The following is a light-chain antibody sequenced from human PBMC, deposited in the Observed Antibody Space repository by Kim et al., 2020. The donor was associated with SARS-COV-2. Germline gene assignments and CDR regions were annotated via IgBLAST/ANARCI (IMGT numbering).Light chain of an antibody. CDR1: SSNIGRNT. Sequence: PVQTVTISCSGSSSNIGRNTVNWYQQPPGRAPKLLMYRDNQRPSGVPDRFSGSKSGTSASLAISGLQSEDEADYYCAAWDDGLSVVFGGGTQLTVL. CDR3: AAWDDGLSVV. CDR2: RDN. V-gene: IGLV1-44*01. J-gene: IGLJ3*02.